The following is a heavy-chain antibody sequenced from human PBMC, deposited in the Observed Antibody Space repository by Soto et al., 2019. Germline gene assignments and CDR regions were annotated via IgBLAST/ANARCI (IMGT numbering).Heavy chain of an antibody. Sequence: EVQLLESGGGLVQPGGSLRLSCAASGFTFNTYGMSWVRQAPGKGLEWVSAVSGGGDRTSYADSVKGRFAISRDNSKNTLYLQMNSLRAEDTAVYYCAKDWGSGWFRSYFDNWGQGTLVTVSS. CDR3: AKDWGSGWFRSYFDN. CDR1: GFTFNTYG. V-gene: IGHV3-23*01. CDR2: VSGGGDRT. J-gene: IGHJ4*02. D-gene: IGHD6-25*01.